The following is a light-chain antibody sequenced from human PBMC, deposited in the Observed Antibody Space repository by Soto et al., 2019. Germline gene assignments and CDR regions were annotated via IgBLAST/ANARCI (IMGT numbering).Light chain of an antibody. J-gene: IGKJ1*01. CDR2: DAS. V-gene: IGKV1-33*01. CDR3: MQATQLWT. CDR1: QDISNY. Sequence: DIPMTQSPSSLSASVGDRVTITCQASQDISNYLNWYQQKPGKAPKLLIYDASNLETGVPSRFSGSGSGTDFTLKISRVEAEDVGVYYCMQATQLWTFGQGTKVEIK.